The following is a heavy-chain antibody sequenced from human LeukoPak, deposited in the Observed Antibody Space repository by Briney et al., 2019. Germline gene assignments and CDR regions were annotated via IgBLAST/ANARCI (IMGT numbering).Heavy chain of an antibody. CDR1: GGSFSGYY. D-gene: IGHD1-20*01. CDR3: ARGRDLTGTHGSFDY. J-gene: IGHJ4*02. Sequence: SSETLSLTCAVYGGSFSGYYWSWIRQPPGKGLEWIGEINHSGNTNYNPSLKSRVTISVDTSKNQFSLKLSSVTAADTAVYYCARGRDLTGTHGSFDYWGKGTLVTVSS. CDR2: INHSGNT. V-gene: IGHV4-34*01.